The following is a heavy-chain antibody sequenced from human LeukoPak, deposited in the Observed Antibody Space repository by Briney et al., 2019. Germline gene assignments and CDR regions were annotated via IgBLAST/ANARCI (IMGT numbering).Heavy chain of an antibody. CDR2: ISGSGGTT. CDR1: GFTFSSYA. CDR3: AREKSGYDVDTAMPRVYYYGMDV. J-gene: IGHJ6*04. D-gene: IGHD5-18*01. V-gene: IGHV3-23*01. Sequence: GGSLRLSCAASGFTFSSYAMSWVRQAPGKGLEWVSGISGSGGTTYYADSVKGRYTISRDNSKNTLYLQMNSLRAEDTAVYYCAREKSGYDVDTAMPRVYYYGMDVWGKGTTVTVSS.